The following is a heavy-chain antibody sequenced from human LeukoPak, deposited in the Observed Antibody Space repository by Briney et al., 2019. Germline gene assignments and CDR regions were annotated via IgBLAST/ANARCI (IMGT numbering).Heavy chain of an antibody. V-gene: IGHV1-69*13. J-gene: IGHJ4*02. CDR2: IIPIFGTA. CDR3: ARDWAVAGRFDY. CDR1: GGTFSSYA. D-gene: IGHD6-19*01. Sequence: ASVKVSCKASGGTFSSYAISWVRQAPGQGLEWMGGIIPIFGTANYAQKFQGRVTITADESTSTAYMELNSLRAEDTAVYYCARDWAVAGRFDYWGQGTLVTVSS.